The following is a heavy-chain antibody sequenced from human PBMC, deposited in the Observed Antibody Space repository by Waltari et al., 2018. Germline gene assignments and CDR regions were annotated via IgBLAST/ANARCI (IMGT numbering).Heavy chain of an antibody. CDR2: IQYDGSMK. V-gene: IGHV3-33*05. D-gene: IGHD3-3*02. CDR3: AREFSRICFHALDG. CDR1: GFTLGHSG. J-gene: IGHJ6*02. Sequence: QVQVVESGGGVVQPGGSLRLSCAASGFTLGHSGRHWVRQAPGKGLEWVAVIQYDGSMKNYADSVKGRFTISRENSKHTLYLEMNSLRAEDTAVYYCAREFSRICFHALDGWGQGTAVTVFS.